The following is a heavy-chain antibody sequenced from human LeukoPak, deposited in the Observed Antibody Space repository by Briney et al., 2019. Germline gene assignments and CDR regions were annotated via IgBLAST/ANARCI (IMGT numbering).Heavy chain of an antibody. V-gene: IGHV4-31*03. CDR3: ARSDRSDSSSWYSSSWFDP. D-gene: IGHD6-13*01. Sequence: SETLSLTCTVSGGSISSGGYYWSWLRQHPGKGLEWIGYIYYSGSTYYNPSLKSRVTISVDTSKNQFSLKLSSVTAADTAVYYCARSDRSDSSSWYSSSWFDPWGQGTLVTVSS. CDR1: GGSISSGGYY. CDR2: IYYSGST. J-gene: IGHJ5*02.